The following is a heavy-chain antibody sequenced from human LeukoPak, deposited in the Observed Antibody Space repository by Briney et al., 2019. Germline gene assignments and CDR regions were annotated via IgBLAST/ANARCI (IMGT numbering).Heavy chain of an antibody. CDR3: AKSLRYSSVWFWFDP. V-gene: IGHV3-23*01. CDR2: ISGSGGST. D-gene: IGHD6-19*01. J-gene: IGHJ5*02. CDR1: GFTFSSYA. Sequence: GGSPRLSCAASGFTFSSYAMSWVRQAPGKGLEWVSAISGSGGSTYYADSVKGRFTISRDNSKNTLYLQMNSLRAEDTAVYYCAKSLRYSSVWFWFDPWGQGTLVTVSS.